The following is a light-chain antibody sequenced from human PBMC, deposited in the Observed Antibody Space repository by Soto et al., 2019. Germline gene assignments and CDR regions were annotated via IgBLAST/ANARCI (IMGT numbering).Light chain of an antibody. CDR2: EVS. CDR3: SSYTRSSTPYV. CDR1: STDVGGYDY. J-gene: IGLJ1*01. V-gene: IGLV2-14*01. Sequence: QSVLTQPASVSGSRGQSITISCTGTSTDVGGYDYVSWYQQHPGKAPKLMVYEVSKRPSGVSNRFSGSKSGNTASLTISGLQAEDEADYYCSSYTRSSTPYVFGSGTKLTVL.